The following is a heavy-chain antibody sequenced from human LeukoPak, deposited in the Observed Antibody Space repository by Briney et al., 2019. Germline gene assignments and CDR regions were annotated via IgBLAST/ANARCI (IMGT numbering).Heavy chain of an antibody. J-gene: IGHJ4*02. CDR2: ITSGGSNK. CDR1: GFTFSNYE. D-gene: IGHD1-1*01. CDR3: AIYNTPIHF. Sequence: GGSLRLSCAASGFTFSNYEMGWVRQAPGKGLQWVSHITSGGSNKHYSDSVKGRFTISRDNAKNSLYLQVSSLRAEDTAIYYCAIYNTPIHFWGQGTLVTVSS. V-gene: IGHV3-48*03.